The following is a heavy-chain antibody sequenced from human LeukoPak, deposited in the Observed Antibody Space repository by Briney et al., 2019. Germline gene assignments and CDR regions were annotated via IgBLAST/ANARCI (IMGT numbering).Heavy chain of an antibody. V-gene: IGHV4-59*06. CDR1: GGSISNYY. J-gene: IGHJ4*02. CDR2: INYSGST. D-gene: IGHD2-2*01. Sequence: SETLSLTCTVSGGSISNYYWSWIRQHPGKGLEWIGYINYSGSTYYNPSLKSRVTISVDTSKNQFSLKLSSVTAADTAVYYCARDDLGVPAASVWGQGTLVTVSS. CDR3: ARDDLGVPAASV.